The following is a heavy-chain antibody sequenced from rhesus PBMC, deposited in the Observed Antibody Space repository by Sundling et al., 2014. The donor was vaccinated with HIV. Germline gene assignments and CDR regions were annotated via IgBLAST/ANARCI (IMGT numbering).Heavy chain of an antibody. D-gene: IGHD3-9*01. CDR1: GFTFSDYA. J-gene: IGHJ4*01. V-gene: IGHV3-153*02. CDR2: IRSKAYGGTA. Sequence: EVQLVESGGGLVQPGGSLRLSCAASGFTFSDYAMDWVRQAPGKGLEWVGFIRSKAYGGTAEYAASVKGRFTISRDDSRNTAYLQMSSLKTEDTAVYYCTRWVTKMITVTTHFDYWGQGVLVTVSS. CDR3: TRWVTKMITVTTHFDY.